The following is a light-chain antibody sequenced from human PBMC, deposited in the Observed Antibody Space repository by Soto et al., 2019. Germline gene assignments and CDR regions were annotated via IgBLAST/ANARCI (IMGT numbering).Light chain of an antibody. CDR3: AAWGANRDLL. Sequence: QSVLIQPPSASGTPGQTVTISCSGDYSNIGRYPVNWYQQVPGMAPRLLIYVDNQRPSGVPARFSASRSGASASLAISGLQSADEAAYYCAAWGANRDLLFGGGTQLTVL. CDR1: YSNIGRYP. V-gene: IGLV1-44*01. J-gene: IGLJ7*01. CDR2: VDN.